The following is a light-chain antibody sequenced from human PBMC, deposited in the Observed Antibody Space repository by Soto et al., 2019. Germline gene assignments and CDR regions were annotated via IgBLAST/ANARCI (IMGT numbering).Light chain of an antibody. CDR3: QQYSSYSSYT. CDR1: QSISSW. CDR2: KAS. Sequence: DIQMTQSPSTLSASVGDRVTITCRASQSISSWLAWYLQKPGKAPQLLIYKASNLQDGVPSRFSGSRSGTEFSLTISSLQPDDFATYYCQQYSSYSSYTFGQGTKLEIK. J-gene: IGKJ2*01. V-gene: IGKV1-5*03.